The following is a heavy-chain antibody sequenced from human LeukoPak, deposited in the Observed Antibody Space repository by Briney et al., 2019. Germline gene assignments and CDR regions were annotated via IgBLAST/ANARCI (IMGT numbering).Heavy chain of an antibody. J-gene: IGHJ1*01. CDR1: EFTFSSYW. D-gene: IGHD6-6*01. V-gene: IGHV3-21*01. CDR3: ARDLTTSSTAYFHH. Sequence: GGSLRLSCAASEFTFSSYWMSWVRQAPGKGLEWVSSISSSSRYIYYADSVKGRFTISRDNGKNSLYLQMNSLRAEDTAVYYCARDLTTSSTAYFHHWGQGTLVTVSS. CDR2: ISSSSRYI.